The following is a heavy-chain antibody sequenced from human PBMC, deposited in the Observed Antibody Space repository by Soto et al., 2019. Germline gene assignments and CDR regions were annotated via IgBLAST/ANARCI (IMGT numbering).Heavy chain of an antibody. CDR1: GFTFSSYS. CDR2: ISSSSSYI. J-gene: IGHJ4*02. CDR3: ARGDTSDTAMVNWGY. D-gene: IGHD5-18*01. V-gene: IGHV3-21*01. Sequence: EVQLVESGGGLVKPGGSLRLSCAASGFTFSSYSMNWVRQAPGKGLEWVSSISSSSSYIYYADSVKGRFTISRDNAKNSLYLQMNSLRAEDTAVYYCARGDTSDTAMVNWGYWGQGTLVTVSS.